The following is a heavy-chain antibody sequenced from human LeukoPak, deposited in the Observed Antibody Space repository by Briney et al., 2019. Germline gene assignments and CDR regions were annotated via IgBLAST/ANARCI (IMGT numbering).Heavy chain of an antibody. V-gene: IGHV3-21*01. D-gene: IGHD3-10*01. CDR2: ISSSSSYI. Sequence: PGGSLRLSCAASGFTFSSYEMNWVRQAPGKGLEWVSSISSSSSYIQYADSVKGRFTISRDNAKNSLYLQMNSPRAEDTAVYYCARDLYFYGSRGFFDYWGLGTLVTVSS. CDR3: ARDLYFYGSRGFFDY. CDR1: GFTFSSYE. J-gene: IGHJ4*02.